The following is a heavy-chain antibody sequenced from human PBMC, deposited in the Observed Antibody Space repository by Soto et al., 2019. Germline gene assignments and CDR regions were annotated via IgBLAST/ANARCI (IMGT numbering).Heavy chain of an antibody. CDR2: IYWDDDK. CDR3: AHRHPLGTFDY. D-gene: IGHD1-1*01. CDR1: GFSLSTSGEG. J-gene: IGHJ4*02. Sequence: SGPTLGNPTQPLTLTCTFSGFSLSTSGEGVGWIRQPPGKALEWLALIYWDDDKRYSPSLKSRLTITKDTSKNQVVLTMTNMDPVDTATYYCAHRHPLGTFDYWGQGTLVTVSS. V-gene: IGHV2-5*02.